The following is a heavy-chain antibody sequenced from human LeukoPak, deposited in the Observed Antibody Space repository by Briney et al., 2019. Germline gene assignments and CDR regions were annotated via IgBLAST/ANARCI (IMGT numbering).Heavy chain of an antibody. Sequence: GGSPRLSCAASGFMFSSNWMSWVRLAPGKGLEWVANIKEDGTETYYVDSVKGRFTISRDNAKNSLYLQMNSLRVEDTAVYYCAKEGRSLQTYWGQGTLVTVSS. D-gene: IGHD5-24*01. V-gene: IGHV3-7*03. CDR1: GFMFSSNW. CDR2: IKEDGTET. J-gene: IGHJ4*02. CDR3: AKEGRSLQTY.